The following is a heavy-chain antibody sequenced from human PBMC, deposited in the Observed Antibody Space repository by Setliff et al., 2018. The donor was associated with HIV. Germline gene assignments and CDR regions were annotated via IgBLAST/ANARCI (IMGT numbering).Heavy chain of an antibody. CDR3: GRDVHDAAADN. J-gene: IGHJ4*02. Sequence: GALRLSCEASGFTFSIYNMNWVRRGPGRGLEWVSRIGRDGTVANYADSVKGRFTISRDNARNTLFLQMNSLGVEDTALYYCGRDVHDAAADNWGRGTLVTVSS. V-gene: IGHV3-74*01. CDR2: IGRDGTVA. CDR1: GFTFSIYN. D-gene: IGHD6-13*01.